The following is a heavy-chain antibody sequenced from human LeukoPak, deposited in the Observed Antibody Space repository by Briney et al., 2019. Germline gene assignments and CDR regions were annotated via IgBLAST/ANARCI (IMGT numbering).Heavy chain of an antibody. D-gene: IGHD6-19*01. CDR1: GGSFSGYY. CDR3: ARVRRSSGWFSF. V-gene: IGHV4-34*01. J-gene: IGHJ4*02. Sequence: SETLSLTCAVYGGSFSGYYWSWIRQPPGKGLEWIGEINHSGSTNYNPSLKSRVTISVDTSKNQFSLKLSSVTAADTAVYYCARVRRSSGWFSFWGQGTLVTVSS. CDR2: INHSGST.